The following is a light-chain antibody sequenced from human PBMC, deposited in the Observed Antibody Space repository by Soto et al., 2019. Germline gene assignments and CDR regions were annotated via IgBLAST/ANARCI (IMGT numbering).Light chain of an antibody. Sequence: QSALTQPASVSGSPGQSITISCTGTSSDVGSYNLVSWYQQHPGKAPKLMIYEANKRPSGVSDRFSGSKSGNTASLTISGLQAEDEADYYCSSYTSSSTVVFGGGTKVTVL. CDR3: SSYTSSSTVV. J-gene: IGLJ2*01. CDR2: EAN. V-gene: IGLV2-14*02. CDR1: SSDVGSYNL.